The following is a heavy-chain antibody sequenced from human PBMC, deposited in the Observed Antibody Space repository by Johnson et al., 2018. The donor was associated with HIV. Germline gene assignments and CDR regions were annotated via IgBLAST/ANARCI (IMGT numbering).Heavy chain of an antibody. D-gene: IGHD1-26*01. V-gene: IGHV3-13*01. Sequence: EVQLVESGGGLVQPGGSLRLSCAASGFTFSSYDMHWVRQATGKGLEWVSAIGTAGDTYYPGSVKGRFTISRENAKNSLYLQMNSLRAEDTALYYCAREGGSYKDDAFDIWGQGTVVTVSS. CDR1: GFTFSSYD. CDR2: IGTAGDT. J-gene: IGHJ3*02. CDR3: AREGGSYKDDAFDI.